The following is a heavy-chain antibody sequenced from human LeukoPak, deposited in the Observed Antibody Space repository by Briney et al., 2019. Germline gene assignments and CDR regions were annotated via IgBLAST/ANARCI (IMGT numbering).Heavy chain of an antibody. CDR2: IIPIFGTA. D-gene: IGHD2-8*01. CDR1: GGTFSSYA. J-gene: IGHJ4*02. V-gene: IGHV1-69*05. Sequence: ASVKVSCKASGGTFSSYAISWVRQASGQGLEWMGRIIPIFGTANYAQKFQGRVTITTDESTSTAYMELSSLRSEDTAVYYCARDRYCTNGVCYQYYWGQGTLVTVSS. CDR3: ARDRYCTNGVCYQYY.